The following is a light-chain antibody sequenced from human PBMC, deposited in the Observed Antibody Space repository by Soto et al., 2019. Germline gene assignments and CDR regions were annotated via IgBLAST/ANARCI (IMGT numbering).Light chain of an antibody. V-gene: IGKV3-15*01. CDR1: QSVKTN. CDR3: LQYNNWPPLT. J-gene: IGKJ5*01. CDR2: GAS. Sequence: IIVKLSPATVSLKPGEGASLSCRASQSVKTNLDWYQQKPGQPPRLLIYGASTRATGVPDRFSGSGSGTEFTLTISSLQSEDFAVYYCLQYNNWPPLTFGQGTRLEIK.